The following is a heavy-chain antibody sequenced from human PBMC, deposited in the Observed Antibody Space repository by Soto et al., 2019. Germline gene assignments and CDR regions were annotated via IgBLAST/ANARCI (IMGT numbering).Heavy chain of an antibody. V-gene: IGHV4-34*02. Sequence: QVHLQQWGAGLLKPSETLSLTCAVYGGSVNGYYWNWIHQPPGKGLEWIGEINHTGGTHYNPSLKSRVTMSVDTSKTQFSLRLSSVTAADTAIYYCATRITVFGLLIPPFDPWGQGTQVTVSS. CDR2: INHTGGT. J-gene: IGHJ5*02. CDR3: ATRITVFGLLIPPFDP. CDR1: GGSVNGYY. D-gene: IGHD3-3*01.